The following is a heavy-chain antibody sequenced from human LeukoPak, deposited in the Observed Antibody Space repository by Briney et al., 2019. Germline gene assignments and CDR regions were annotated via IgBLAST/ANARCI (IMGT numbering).Heavy chain of an antibody. CDR3: ARSYCSSTSCYPYYYCYGMDV. V-gene: IGHV3-33*01. J-gene: IGHJ6*02. Sequence: PSGGSLRLSCAASGFTSSSYGMHWVRQAPGKGLEWVAVIWYDGSNKYYADSVKGRFTISRDNSKNTLYLQMNSLRAEDTAVYYCARSYCSSTSCYPYYYCYGMDVWGQGTTVTVSS. CDR1: GFTSSSYG. CDR2: IWYDGSNK. D-gene: IGHD2-2*01.